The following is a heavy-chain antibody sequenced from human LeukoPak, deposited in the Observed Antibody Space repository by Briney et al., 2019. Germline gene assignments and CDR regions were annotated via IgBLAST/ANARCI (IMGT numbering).Heavy chain of an antibody. V-gene: IGHV4-39*07. CDR1: GDSISDSKYF. Sequence: SETLSLTCTVFGDSISDSKYFWGWIRQPPGKGLEWIGNFYSGGSTYYNPSLKSRVAISEDTSGKQFSLRLGSVTTADTAVYFCARVGSGLNLYYFDYWGQGILVTVSS. CDR3: ARVGSGLNLYYFDY. CDR2: FYSGGST. D-gene: IGHD3-3*01. J-gene: IGHJ4*02.